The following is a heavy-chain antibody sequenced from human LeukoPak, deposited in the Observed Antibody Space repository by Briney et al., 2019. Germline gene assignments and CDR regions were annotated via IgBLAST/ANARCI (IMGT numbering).Heavy chain of an antibody. J-gene: IGHJ4*02. V-gene: IGHV4-61*02. D-gene: IGHD3-22*01. CDR3: ARAGYDSSGYYYHNDY. CDR2: IYTSGST. CDR1: GGSISSGSYY. Sequence: SETPSLTCTVSGGSISSGSYYWSWIRQPAGKGLEWIGRIYTSGSTNYNPSLKSRVTISVDTSKNQFSLKLSSVTAADTAVYYCARAGYDSSGYYYHNDYWGQGTLVTVSS.